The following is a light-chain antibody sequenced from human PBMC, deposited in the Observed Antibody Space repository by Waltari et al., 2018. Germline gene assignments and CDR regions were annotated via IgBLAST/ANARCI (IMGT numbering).Light chain of an antibody. CDR2: RNN. J-gene: IGLJ3*02. Sequence: QSVLTQPPSASGTPGQRVTISCSGSSSNIGSNFVYWYQQLPGTAPKLLISRNNQRPAVVPDRFSGSKSGTSASLAISGLRSEDEADYYCAAWDDSLSGPVFGVGTKLTVL. V-gene: IGLV1-47*01. CDR1: SSNIGSNF. CDR3: AAWDDSLSGPV.